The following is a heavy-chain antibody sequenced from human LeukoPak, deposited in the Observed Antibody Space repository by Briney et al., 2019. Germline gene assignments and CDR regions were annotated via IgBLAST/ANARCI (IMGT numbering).Heavy chain of an antibody. Sequence: GGSLRLSCAASGFTFSSYSMNWVRQAPGKGLEWVSYISSSSSSIYYADSVKGRFTISRDNAKNSLYLQMNSLRDEDTAVYYCARKSDYDSSGYWFDLWGQGTLVTVSS. CDR1: GFTFSSYS. V-gene: IGHV3-48*02. CDR2: ISSSSSSI. CDR3: ARKSDYDSSGYWFDL. J-gene: IGHJ5*02. D-gene: IGHD3-22*01.